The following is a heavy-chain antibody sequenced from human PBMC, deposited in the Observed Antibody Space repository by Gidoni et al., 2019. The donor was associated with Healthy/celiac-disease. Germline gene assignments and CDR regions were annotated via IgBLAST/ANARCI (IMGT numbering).Heavy chain of an antibody. V-gene: IGHV4-59*01. D-gene: IGHD3-10*01. CDR3: ARVSGGYYYYGMDV. J-gene: IGHJ6*02. CDR1: GAPFSSYY. CDR2: IYYSGST. Sequence: QVQLQESGPGLVKPSETLSLTCTASGAPFSSYYWSWIRQPPGKGLEWIGYIYYSGSTTYNPSLKSRVTISVDTSKNQFPLKLSSVTAADTAVYYCARVSGGYYYYGMDVWGQGTTVTVSS.